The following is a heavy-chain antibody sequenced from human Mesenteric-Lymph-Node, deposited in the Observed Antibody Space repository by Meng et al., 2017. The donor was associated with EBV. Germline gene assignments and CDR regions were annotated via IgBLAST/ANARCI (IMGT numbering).Heavy chain of an antibody. CDR1: GGPISRVGHD. V-gene: IGHV4-30-4*01. Sequence: QLRRHAWAPGLAKPSQAHSRTRAVSGGPISRVGHDSSWYRQPPANGLEWIGYIYYSERTYYNPSLKSPVTISLDTSKTQFSLKMSSVTAASTSVYYCARVPILRDSIGYLDYWGQGTLVTVSS. D-gene: IGHD3-22*01. J-gene: IGHJ4*02. CDR2: IYYSERT. CDR3: ARVPILRDSIGYLDY.